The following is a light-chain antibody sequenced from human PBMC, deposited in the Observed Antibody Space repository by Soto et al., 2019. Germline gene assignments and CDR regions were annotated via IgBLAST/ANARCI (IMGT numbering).Light chain of an antibody. CDR3: SSYTISSTLVV. V-gene: IGLV2-14*01. Sequence: QSVLTQPASVSGSPGQSITISCTGTSSDVGGYNYVSWYQQHPGKAPKLMIYDVSNRPSGVSNRFSGSKSGNTASLTISGLQAEDDADYYCSSYTISSTLVVFGGGTKLTVL. J-gene: IGLJ2*01. CDR2: DVS. CDR1: SSDVGGYNY.